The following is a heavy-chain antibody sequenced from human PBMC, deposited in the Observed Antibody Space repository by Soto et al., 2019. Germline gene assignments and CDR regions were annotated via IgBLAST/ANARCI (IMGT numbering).Heavy chain of an antibody. CDR2: IYYSGST. V-gene: IGHV4-31*03. CDR3: ARVLTTVNDNSNVGMDV. CDR1: GGSISSGGYY. D-gene: IGHD4-4*01. Sequence: PSETLSLTCTVSGGSISSGGYYWSWIRQHPGKGLEWIGYIYYSGSTYYNPSLKSRVTISVDTSKNQFSLKLSSVTAADTDVYCSARVLTTVNDNSNVGMDVWCQVATVTLSS. J-gene: IGHJ6*02.